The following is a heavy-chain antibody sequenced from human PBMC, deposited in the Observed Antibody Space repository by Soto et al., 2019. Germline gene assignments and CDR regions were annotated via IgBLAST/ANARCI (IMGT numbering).Heavy chain of an antibody. D-gene: IGHD4-17*01. J-gene: IGHJ3*02. CDR2: IYYSGST. V-gene: IGHV4-39*01. CDR3: ASTIHDYGDYRHAFDI. CDR1: GGSISSSSYY. Sequence: QLQLQESGPGLVKPSETLSLTCTVSGGSISSSSYYWGWIRQPPGKGLEWIGSIYYSGSTYYNPSLKIRVTISVDTSKNQFSLKLSSVTAADTAVYYCASTIHDYGDYRHAFDIWGQGTMVTVSS.